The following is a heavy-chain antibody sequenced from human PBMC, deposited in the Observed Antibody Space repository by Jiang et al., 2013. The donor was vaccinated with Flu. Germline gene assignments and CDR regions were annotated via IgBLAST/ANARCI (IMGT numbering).Heavy chain of an antibody. Sequence: VQLLESGGGVVQPGRSLRLSCAASGFTFSSYGMHWVRQAPGKGLEWVAVISYDGSNKYYADSVKGRFTISRDNSKNTLYLQMNSLRAEDTAVYYCAKLLWQQLVRRGGDDAFDIVGPRDNGHRLF. CDR2: ISYDGSNK. J-gene: IGHJ3*02. CDR3: AKLLWQQLVRRGGDDAFDI. D-gene: IGHD6-13*01. CDR1: GFTFSSYG. V-gene: IGHV3-30*18.